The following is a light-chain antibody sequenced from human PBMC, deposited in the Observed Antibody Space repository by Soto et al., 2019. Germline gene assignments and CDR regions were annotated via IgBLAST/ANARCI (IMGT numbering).Light chain of an antibody. CDR1: NIGSKR. CDR3: QVLDSSSDHVV. CDR2: YDS. Sequence: YELTQPPSVSVAPGNTARITCGGDNIGSKRVHWYKQKPGQAPVLVIYYDSDRPSGIPERFSGSNSGNTATLTISRVEAGDEADYYCQVLDSSSDHVVFGGGTQLTVL. V-gene: IGLV3-21*04. J-gene: IGLJ2*01.